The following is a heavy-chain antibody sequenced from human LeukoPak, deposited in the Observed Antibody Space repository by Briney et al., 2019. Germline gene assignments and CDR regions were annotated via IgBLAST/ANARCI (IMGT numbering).Heavy chain of an antibody. CDR2: IYYIGST. CDR1: GDSVSRSSYY. V-gene: IGHV4-61*01. D-gene: IGHD3-22*01. Sequence: SETLSLTCTVSGDSVSRSSYYWTWIRQPPGEGLEWIGYIYYIGSTNYNPSLRSRLTMSVDTSKNQFFLRLSSVIAADTAVYYCARYYDSTGSFDYWGQGTLVTVSS. CDR3: ARYYDSTGSFDY. J-gene: IGHJ4*02.